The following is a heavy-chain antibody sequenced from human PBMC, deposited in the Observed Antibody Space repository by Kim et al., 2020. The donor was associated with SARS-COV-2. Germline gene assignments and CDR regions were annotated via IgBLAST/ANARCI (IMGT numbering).Heavy chain of an antibody. J-gene: IGHJ4*02. CDR2: ISAYNGNT. Sequence: ASVKVSCKASGYTFTSYGISWVRQAPGQGLEWMGWISAYNGNTNYAQKLQGRVTMTTDTSTSTAYMELRSLRSDDTAVYYCARDVRALYSSGWHIDYWGQGTLVTVSS. CDR3: ARDVRALYSSGWHIDY. CDR1: GYTFTSYG. D-gene: IGHD6-19*01. V-gene: IGHV1-18*01.